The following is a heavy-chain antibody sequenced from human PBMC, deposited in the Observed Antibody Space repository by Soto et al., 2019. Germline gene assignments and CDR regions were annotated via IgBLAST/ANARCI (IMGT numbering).Heavy chain of an antibody. V-gene: IGHV4-34*01. Sequence: SETLSLTCAVYGGSFSGYYWSWIRQPPGKGLEWNGEINHSGSTNYNPSLKSRVTISVDTSKNQFSLNLSSVTAADTAVYYCARGFRKVRGVKRPYYYMDVWGKGTTVTVSS. CDR3: ARGFRKVRGVKRPYYYMDV. CDR2: INHSGST. D-gene: IGHD3-10*01. J-gene: IGHJ6*03. CDR1: GGSFSGYY.